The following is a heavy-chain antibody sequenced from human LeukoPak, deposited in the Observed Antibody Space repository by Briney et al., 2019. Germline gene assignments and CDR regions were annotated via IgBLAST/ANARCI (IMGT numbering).Heavy chain of an antibody. Sequence: SETLSLTCTVSGGSISGSSYYWGWIRQPPGKGLEWIGSIYYSGSTYYNPSLKSRVTISVDTSKNQFSLKLSSVTAADTAVYYCARAMAYCGGDCYSSRSNFDYWGQGTLVTVSS. CDR1: GGSISGSSYY. CDR2: IYYSGST. D-gene: IGHD2-21*02. V-gene: IGHV4-39*07. J-gene: IGHJ4*02. CDR3: ARAMAYCGGDCYSSRSNFDY.